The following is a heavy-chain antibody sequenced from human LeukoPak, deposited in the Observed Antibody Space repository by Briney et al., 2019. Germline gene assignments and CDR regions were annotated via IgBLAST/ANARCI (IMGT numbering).Heavy chain of an antibody. Sequence: GGSLRLSCATSGLTFSTAWMSWVRQVPGKGLEWVGRIKNKGDGGTTDYAAPVKGRFTISRDDSKNTLYLQMNSLKTEDTAVYYCTTTRRFGESIFDYWGQGTLVTVSS. J-gene: IGHJ4*02. D-gene: IGHD3-10*01. CDR2: IKNKGDGGTT. CDR1: GLTFSTAW. V-gene: IGHV3-15*01. CDR3: TTTRRFGESIFDY.